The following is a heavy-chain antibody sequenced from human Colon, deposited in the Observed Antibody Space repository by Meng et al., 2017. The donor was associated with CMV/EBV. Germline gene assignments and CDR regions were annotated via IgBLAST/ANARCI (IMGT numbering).Heavy chain of an antibody. Sequence: GESLKISCAASGFTFSTYDMHWVRQVTGKSLEWVSGIASSGNTYYPGSVKGRFTISRENAKNSLYLQIDNLRAGDTAVYYCARQLVSDCSSGSCTYYYYGMDLWGQGTAVTVSS. CDR1: GFTFSTYD. CDR2: IASSGNT. V-gene: IGHV3-13*01. J-gene: IGHJ6*02. CDR3: ARQLVSDCSSGSCTYYYYGMDL. D-gene: IGHD2-15*01.